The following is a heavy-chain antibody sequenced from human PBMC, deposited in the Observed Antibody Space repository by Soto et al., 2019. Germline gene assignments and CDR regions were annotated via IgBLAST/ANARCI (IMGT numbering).Heavy chain of an antibody. CDR1: GFTFSTYA. J-gene: IGHJ6*02. Sequence: EVQLLESGGGLVQPGGSLRLSCAASGFTFSTYAMTWVRQAPGKGLEGVSAISGSGGSTYYAGSVKGRFTISRDNSKNTLYLQMDSLRAEDTALYYCGAYCSTTSCPGHYYGMDVWGQGTTVTVSS. CDR2: ISGSGGST. CDR3: GAYCSTTSCPGHYYGMDV. D-gene: IGHD2-2*01. V-gene: IGHV3-23*01.